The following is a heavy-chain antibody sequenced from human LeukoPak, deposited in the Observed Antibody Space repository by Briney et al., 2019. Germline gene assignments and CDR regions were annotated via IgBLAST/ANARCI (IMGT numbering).Heavy chain of an antibody. CDR3: ARERGIAAPWYAFDI. CDR1: GGTFSSYA. J-gene: IGHJ3*02. V-gene: IGHV1-69*13. Sequence: SVKVSCKASGGTFSSYAISWVRQAPGQGLEWMGGIIPIFGTANYAQKFQGRVTITADESTSTAYVELSSLRSEDTAVYYCARERGIAAPWYAFDIWGQGTMVTVSS. CDR2: IIPIFGTA. D-gene: IGHD6-13*01.